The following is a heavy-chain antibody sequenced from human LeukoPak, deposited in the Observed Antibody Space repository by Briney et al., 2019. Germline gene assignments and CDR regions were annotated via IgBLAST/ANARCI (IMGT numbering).Heavy chain of an antibody. CDR3: ASGMVRGVIQTPLY. V-gene: IGHV3-23*01. Sequence: PGGSLRLSCAASGFTFSSYAMSWVRQAPGKGLEWVSAISGSGGSTYYADSVQGRFTISRDNSKNTLYLQMNSLRAEDTAVYYCASGMVRGVIQTPLYWGQGTLVTVSS. D-gene: IGHD3-10*01. CDR1: GFTFSSYA. CDR2: ISGSGGST. J-gene: IGHJ4*02.